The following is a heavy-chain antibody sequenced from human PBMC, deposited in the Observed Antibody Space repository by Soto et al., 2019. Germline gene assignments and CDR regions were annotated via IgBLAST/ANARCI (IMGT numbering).Heavy chain of an antibody. D-gene: IGHD3-9*01. V-gene: IGHV4-4*07. CDR1: GVSITPYF. CDR2: IYASGRN. Sequence: QVQLQESGPGLVKPSETLSLTCTVSGVSITPYFWSWIRQPAGKAPEWVGHIYASGRNTYNPSLKSLVTMFVSQTQVSLRLTSVTAADTAVYYCARHFDVDPSLDQYYFDLWGRGALVTVSS. CDR3: ARHFDVDPSLDQYYFDL. J-gene: IGHJ2*01.